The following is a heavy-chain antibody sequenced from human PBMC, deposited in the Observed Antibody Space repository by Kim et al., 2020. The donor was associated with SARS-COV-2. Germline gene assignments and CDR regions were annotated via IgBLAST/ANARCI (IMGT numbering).Heavy chain of an antibody. D-gene: IGHD6-19*01. V-gene: IGHV3-30*18. CDR1: GFTFSTYG. Sequence: GGSLRLSCAASGFTFSTYGMKWVRQAPGKGLEWVAVISYDGSNKYYVDSVKGRFTISRDNAKNTLYLQMNSLRAEDAAVYYCRKDLGPPVAVAGNYYCYGKAVWGRGTTVTVSS. J-gene: IGHJ6*02. CDR2: ISYDGSNK. CDR3: RKDLGPPVAVAGNYYCYGKAV.